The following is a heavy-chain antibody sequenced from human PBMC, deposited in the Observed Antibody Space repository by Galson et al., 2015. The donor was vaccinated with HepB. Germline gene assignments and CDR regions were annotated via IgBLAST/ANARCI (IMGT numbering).Heavy chain of an antibody. Sequence: SVKVSCKASGGTFSSYAISWVRQAPGQGLEWMGGIIPILGIANYAQKFQGRVTITADKSTSTAYMELSSLRSEDTAVYYCARGALHLAAAGTAGYYYYMDVWGKGTTVTVSS. CDR3: ARGALHLAAAGTAGYYYYMDV. V-gene: IGHV1-69*10. CDR2: IIPILGIA. J-gene: IGHJ6*03. D-gene: IGHD6-13*01. CDR1: GGTFSSYA.